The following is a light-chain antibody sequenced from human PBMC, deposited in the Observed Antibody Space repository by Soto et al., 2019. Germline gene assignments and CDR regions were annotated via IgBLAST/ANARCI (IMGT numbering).Light chain of an antibody. J-gene: IGKJ4*01. CDR2: GAS. CDR3: QQYGSSPT. Sequence: IVLTQSPGPLSLSQGERATLSCRASQSVSSSYLAWYQQKPGQAPRLLIYGASSRATGIPDRFSGSGSGTDFTLTISRLEPEDFAVYYCQQYGSSPTFGGGTKVEIK. V-gene: IGKV3-20*01. CDR1: QSVSSSY.